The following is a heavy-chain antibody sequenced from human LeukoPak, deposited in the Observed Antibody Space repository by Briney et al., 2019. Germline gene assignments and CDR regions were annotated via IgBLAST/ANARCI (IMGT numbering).Heavy chain of an antibody. V-gene: IGHV3-74*01. CDR1: GFTFSTYW. D-gene: IGHD1-26*01. CDR3: ARDPPEWELPPEY. CDR2: INSDGTST. Sequence: PGGSLRLSCAASGFTFSTYWMHWVRQAPGKGLVSVSRINSDGTSTSYADSVKGRFTISRDNAKNTLYLQMNSLSAEDTAVYYCARDPPEWELPPEYWGQGTLVTVSS. J-gene: IGHJ4*02.